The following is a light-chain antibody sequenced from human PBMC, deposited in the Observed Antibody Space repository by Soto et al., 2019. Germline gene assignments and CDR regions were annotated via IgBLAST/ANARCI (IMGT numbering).Light chain of an antibody. J-gene: IGKJ1*01. CDR3: QQYGGSPRT. V-gene: IGKV3-20*01. CDR1: QSVSNSY. Sequence: EIVLTQSPGTLSLSPGERATLSCRARQSVSNSYLAWYQQKPGQAPRLLIYGSSSRATGIPDRFSGSGSGTDFTLTISRLEPEDFAVYYCQQYGGSPRTFGQGTKVEIK. CDR2: GSS.